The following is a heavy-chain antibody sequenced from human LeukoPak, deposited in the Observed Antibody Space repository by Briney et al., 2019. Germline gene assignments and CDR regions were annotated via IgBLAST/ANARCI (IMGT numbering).Heavy chain of an antibody. Sequence: GSLRLSCIVSGFTFSTSWMSWIRQPPGKGLEWIGEINHSGSTNYNPSLKSRVTISVDTSKNQFSLKLSSVTAADTAVYYCASSVDTATGDAFDIWGQGTMVTVSS. CDR3: ASSVDTATGDAFDI. D-gene: IGHD5-18*01. CDR1: GFTFSTSW. J-gene: IGHJ3*02. V-gene: IGHV4-34*01. CDR2: INHSGST.